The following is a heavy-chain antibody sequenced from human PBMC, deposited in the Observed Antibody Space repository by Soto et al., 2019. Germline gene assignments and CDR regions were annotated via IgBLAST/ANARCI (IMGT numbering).Heavy chain of an antibody. J-gene: IGHJ5*02. CDR1: GHLFNNHW. Sequence: GESLKISCKGPGHLFNNHWIGWVRQTPGKGLEWMGLIFTRDSETKTSPSFQGHVSFSVDNTINTVYLQWTSLKTTDTGIYFCARGYFDSGHGYDLWGQGTLVTVSS. V-gene: IGHV5-51*01. CDR3: ARGYFDSGHGYDL. D-gene: IGHD3-10*01. CDR2: IFTRDSET.